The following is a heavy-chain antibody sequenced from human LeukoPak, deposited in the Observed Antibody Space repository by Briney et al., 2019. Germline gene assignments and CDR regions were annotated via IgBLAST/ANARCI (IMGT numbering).Heavy chain of an antibody. Sequence: GASVKVSCKASGYTFTGYYMHWVRQAPGQGLEWMGWINPNSGGTNYAQKFQGRVTMAGDTSIGTAYMEVSRLTSDDTAVYYCARWGDYDYVLGHDTDYWGQGTLVTVSS. CDR3: ARWGDYDYVLGHDTDY. V-gene: IGHV1-2*02. CDR1: GYTFTGYY. CDR2: INPNSGGT. J-gene: IGHJ4*02. D-gene: IGHD3-16*01.